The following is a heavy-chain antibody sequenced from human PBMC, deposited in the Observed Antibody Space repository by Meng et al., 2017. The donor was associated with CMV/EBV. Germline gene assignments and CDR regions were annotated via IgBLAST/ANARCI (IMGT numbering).Heavy chain of an antibody. CDR2: INWNGDST. Sequence: GESLKTPCAASGFTFDDYGMSWVRQAPGKGLEWVSGINWNGDSTGYADSVKGRFTISRDNAKKSLYLQMNSLRAEDTALYYCAKVGSGSYWYYFDYWGQGTLVTVSS. J-gene: IGHJ4*02. V-gene: IGHV3-20*04. D-gene: IGHD1-26*01. CDR1: GFTFDDYG. CDR3: AKVGSGSYWYYFDY.